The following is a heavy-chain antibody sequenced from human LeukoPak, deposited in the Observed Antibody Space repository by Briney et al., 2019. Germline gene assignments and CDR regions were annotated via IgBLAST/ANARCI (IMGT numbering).Heavy chain of an antibody. V-gene: IGHV3-48*04. J-gene: IGHJ4*02. CDR1: GFTFSTYS. CDR3: ARDGLAVAGPYYFDY. D-gene: IGHD6-19*01. CDR2: ISSSGSTI. Sequence: GGSLRLSCAASGFTFSTYSMNWVRQAPGKGLEWVSYISSSGSTIYYADSVKGRFTISRDNAKNSLYLQMNSLRAEDTAVYYCARDGLAVAGPYYFDYWGQGTLVTVSS.